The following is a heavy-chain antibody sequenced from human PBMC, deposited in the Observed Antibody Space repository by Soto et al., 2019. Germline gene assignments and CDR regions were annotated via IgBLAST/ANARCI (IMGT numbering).Heavy chain of an antibody. J-gene: IGHJ3*02. CDR3: ARGGGVGVAGSAAFEM. CDR2: INPATGAA. V-gene: IGHV1-2*02. CDR1: GYPVTAYY. Sequence: QLHLVQSGAVVKKPGASVTVSCSASGYPVTAYYMHWVRQAPGRGLEWMGGINPATGAAKYTQTFQGKVTMTRDPSTNTGFMELSGLTSEDTAVFYCARGGGVGVAGSAAFEMWGQGTLVTVSS. D-gene: IGHD3-3*01.